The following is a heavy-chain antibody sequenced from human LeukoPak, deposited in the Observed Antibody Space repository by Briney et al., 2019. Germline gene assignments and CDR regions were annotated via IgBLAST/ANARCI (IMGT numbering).Heavy chain of an antibody. J-gene: IGHJ4*02. V-gene: IGHV1-46*02. CDR1: GYTFNNYY. CDR2: INPSGGRT. D-gene: IGHD6-19*01. Sequence: ASVKVSCKASGYTFNNYYMYWVRQAPGQGLEWMGMINPSGGRTSYAQKFQGRVTMTRDTSTRTVYMEVSSLKPEDTAVHYCARQGAYSSAIGMGYWGQGTLVTVSS. CDR3: ARQGAYSSAIGMGY.